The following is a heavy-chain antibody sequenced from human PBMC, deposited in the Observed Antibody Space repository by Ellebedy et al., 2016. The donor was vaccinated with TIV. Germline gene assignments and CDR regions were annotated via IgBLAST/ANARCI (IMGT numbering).Heavy chain of an antibody. Sequence: GGSLRLSCEASGFMYSVYWMSWVRQASGKGLVWVARVDGDGRSAAYADSVRGRFTISRDNAKNTLYLQMNRLRAEDTAVYFCARRGSYGDYAVQINSWFDTWGRGTLVAVSS. J-gene: IGHJ5*02. CDR3: ARRGSYGDYAVQINSWFDT. CDR1: GFMYSVYW. CDR2: VDGDGRSA. D-gene: IGHD4-17*01. V-gene: IGHV3-74*01.